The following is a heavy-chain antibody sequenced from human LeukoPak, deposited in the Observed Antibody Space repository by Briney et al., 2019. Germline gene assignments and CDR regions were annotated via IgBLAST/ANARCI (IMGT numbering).Heavy chain of an antibody. CDR1: GFTFSTYW. D-gene: IGHD3-22*01. J-gene: IGHJ4*02. CDR3: ARDRYDSSDYYGVPNYFDN. CDR2: INQDGSDR. Sequence: PGGSLRLSCAASGFTFSTYWMTWVRQAPGKGLEWVANINQDGSDRYYVDSVRGRFTISRDNAKNSLYLQMNSLRADDTAVYYCARDRYDSSDYYGVPNYFDNWGQGTLVTVSS. V-gene: IGHV3-7*01.